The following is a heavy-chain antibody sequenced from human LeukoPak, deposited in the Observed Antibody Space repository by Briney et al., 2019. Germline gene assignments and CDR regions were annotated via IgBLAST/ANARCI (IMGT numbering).Heavy chain of an antibody. CDR2: VSYDGTNK. Sequence: PGGSLRLSCAASGFTFSSHAMHWGRQAPGKGLEWVGHVSYDGTNKYYADSVMGRFTVSRDNPKNTLYLQMTSLTTEDTAVYASSTSSYFDYWGQAPLVTASS. V-gene: IGHV3-30-3*01. D-gene: IGHD3-10*01. CDR1: GFTFSSHA. CDR3: STSSYFDY. J-gene: IGHJ4*02.